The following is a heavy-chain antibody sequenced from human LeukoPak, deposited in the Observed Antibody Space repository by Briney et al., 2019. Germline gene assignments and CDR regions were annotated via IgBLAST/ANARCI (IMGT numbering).Heavy chain of an antibody. J-gene: IGHJ5*02. V-gene: IGHV4-61*02. CDR1: GGSISSGSYY. CDR2: IYTSGST. D-gene: IGHD4-17*01. CDR3: ARAYGGKNWFDP. Sequence: PSQTLSLTCTVSGGSISSGSYYWSWIRQPAGKGLEWIGRIYTSGSTNYNPSLKSRVTISVDTSKNQFSLKLSSVTAADTAVYYCARAYGGKNWFDPWGQGTLVTVSS.